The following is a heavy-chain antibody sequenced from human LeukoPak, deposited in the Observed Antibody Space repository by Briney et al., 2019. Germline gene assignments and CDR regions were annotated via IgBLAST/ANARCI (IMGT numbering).Heavy chain of an antibody. J-gene: IGHJ6*03. Sequence: ASVKVSCKASGYTFTSYGISWVRQAPGQGLEWMGWISAYNGNTNYAQKLQGRVTMTTDTSTSTAYMELRSLRSDDTAVYYCARDQPYDFWSGYYADYYYYYMDVWGKGTTVTVSS. CDR1: GYTFTSYG. V-gene: IGHV1-18*01. D-gene: IGHD3-3*01. CDR3: ARDQPYDFWSGYYADYYYYYMDV. CDR2: ISAYNGNT.